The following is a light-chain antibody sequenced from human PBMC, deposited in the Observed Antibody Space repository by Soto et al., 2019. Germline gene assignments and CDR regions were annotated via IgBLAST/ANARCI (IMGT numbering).Light chain of an antibody. J-gene: IGKJ3*01. CDR1: QSVNNF. V-gene: IGKV3-20*01. CDR2: AAS. CDR3: QQYDASPLT. Sequence: EIVLTQSPATLSLSPGERATLSCRASQSVNNFLAWYQQKPGQTPRLLIYAASTRDTDIPDRFNGSGSGTDFALTISRLEPEDFALYYCQQYDASPLTFGPGTKADI.